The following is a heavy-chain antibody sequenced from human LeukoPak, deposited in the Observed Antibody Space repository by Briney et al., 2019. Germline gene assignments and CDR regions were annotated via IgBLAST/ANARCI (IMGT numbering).Heavy chain of an antibody. CDR2: IYYSGST. Sequence: SETLSLTCTVSGGSISSSSYYWGWIRQPPGKGLEWIGSIYYSGSTYYNPSLKSRVTISVDTSKNQFSLKLSSVTAADTAVYYCARIVGASDYWGQGTLVAVSS. V-gene: IGHV4-39*01. J-gene: IGHJ4*02. D-gene: IGHD1-26*01. CDR1: GGSISSSSYY. CDR3: ARIVGASDY.